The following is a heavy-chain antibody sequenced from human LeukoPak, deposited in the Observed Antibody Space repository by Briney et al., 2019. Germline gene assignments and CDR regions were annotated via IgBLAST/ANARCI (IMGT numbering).Heavy chain of an antibody. J-gene: IGHJ4*02. CDR2: INANNGNT. D-gene: IGHD5-12*01. Sequence: ASVKVSCKASGYSFTSNGISWVRQAPGQGLEWMGWINANNGNTNYARKFQGRVTLTTDTSTSTAYMEMRSLRSDDTAVFYCARGLGSVVATVSDWGQGTLVTVSS. CDR1: GYSFTSNG. V-gene: IGHV1-18*01. CDR3: ARGLGSVVATVSD.